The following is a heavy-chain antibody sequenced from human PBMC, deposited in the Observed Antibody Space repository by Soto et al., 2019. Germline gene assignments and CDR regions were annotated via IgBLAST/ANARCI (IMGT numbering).Heavy chain of an antibody. CDR3: ARDDSGFSGSHYIDYFNY. V-gene: IGHV1-46*01. J-gene: IGHJ4*02. CDR1: GFTFTSYY. D-gene: IGHD1-26*01. Sequence: ASVKVSCKASGFTFTSYYIHWMRQAPGQGPEWMGVINPGGDSTKYAQKFQGRVTFTRDTSAGTVYMQLSSLTSEDTAVYYCARDDSGFSGSHYIDYFNYWGQGALVTVSS. CDR2: INPGGDST.